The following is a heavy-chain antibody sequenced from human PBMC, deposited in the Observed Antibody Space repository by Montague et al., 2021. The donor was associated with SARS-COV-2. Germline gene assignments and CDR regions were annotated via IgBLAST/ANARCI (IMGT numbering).Heavy chain of an antibody. J-gene: IGHJ6*03. D-gene: IGHD3-10*01. CDR1: GTSFSGYY. V-gene: IGHV4-34*01. CDR3: ARLRDGVVPSPILGVGPYYSYYYMDV. Sequence: SETLSLTCAVHGTSFSGYYWNWIRQPPGKGLEWIGEISQGGNTKYNPSLQSRVSISLDTSRNQFSLKLSSVTAADTAVYYCARLRDGVVPSPILGVGPYYSYYYMDVWGRGTTVTVSS. CDR2: ISQGGNT.